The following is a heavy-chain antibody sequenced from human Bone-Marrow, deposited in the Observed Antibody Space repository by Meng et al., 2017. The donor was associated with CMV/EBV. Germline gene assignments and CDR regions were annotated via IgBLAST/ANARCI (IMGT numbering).Heavy chain of an antibody. V-gene: IGHV3-23*01. CDR2: IIGSGGST. J-gene: IGHJ4*02. CDR3: ARAIGLGY. CDR1: GFTFRTYA. D-gene: IGHD6-19*01. Sequence: GGSLRLSCAASGFTFRTYAMSWVREAPGKGLEWVSSIIGSGGSTYFADPVKGRFTISRDNLQNTLYLQMNSLRDEDSAVYYCARAIGLGYWGQGTMVTVSS.